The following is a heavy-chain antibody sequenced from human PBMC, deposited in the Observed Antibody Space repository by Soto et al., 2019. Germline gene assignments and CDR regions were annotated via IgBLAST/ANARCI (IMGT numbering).Heavy chain of an antibody. V-gene: IGHV3-74*01. CDR1: GFTFSSYW. J-gene: IGHJ3*02. D-gene: IGHD3-22*01. Sequence: EVQLVESGGGLVQPGGSLRLSCEASGFTFSSYWMHWVRQGPGKELVWVSRISSDGSSTNYSYSVKGRFTISRDNAKNTLYLQMNSLRAEDTAVYYCARCWDYYDSSSYFSGDAFDIWGHGTMVTVSS. CDR3: ARCWDYYDSSSYFSGDAFDI. CDR2: ISSDGSST.